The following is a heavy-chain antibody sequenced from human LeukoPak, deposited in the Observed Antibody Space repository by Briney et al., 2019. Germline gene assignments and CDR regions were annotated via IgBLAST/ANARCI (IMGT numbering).Heavy chain of an antibody. CDR2: IYYRGTT. Sequence: PSETLSLTCTVSGGSVSSGSHYWNWIRQSPGKGLEWIGYIYYRGTTNYTPSLKSRVTISVDTYMNQFSLRLSSVTAADTAVYFCARSFYSSGWYAPLRWFDTWGQGTLVTVSS. V-gene: IGHV4-61*01. CDR1: GGSVSSGSHY. J-gene: IGHJ5*02. D-gene: IGHD6-19*01. CDR3: ARSFYSSGWYAPLRWFDT.